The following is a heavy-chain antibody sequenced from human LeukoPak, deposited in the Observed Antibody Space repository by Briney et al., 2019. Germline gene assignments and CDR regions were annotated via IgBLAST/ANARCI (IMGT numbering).Heavy chain of an antibody. CDR1: GFPFSHFW. V-gene: IGHV3-7*01. CDR3: AREDGYCSGGSCYAYFDS. J-gene: IGHJ4*02. Sequence: GGSLRLSCAASGFPFSHFWISWVRQAPGKGLEWVAYIKKTGSETYYVDSVKGRFTITRDNTRTSLFLQMYSLRAEDTAVYFCAREDGYCSGGSCYAYFDSWGQGTLVTVSS. CDR2: IKKTGSET. D-gene: IGHD2-15*01.